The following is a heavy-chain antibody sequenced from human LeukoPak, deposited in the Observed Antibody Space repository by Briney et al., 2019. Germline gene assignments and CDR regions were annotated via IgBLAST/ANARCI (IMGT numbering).Heavy chain of an antibody. D-gene: IGHD3-16*01. V-gene: IGHV3-23*01. CDR2: ISGSGGST. CDR3: ACLDLEPFDY. Sequence: GGSLRLSCAASGFTFSSYAMSWVRQAPGEGLEWVSAISGSGGSTYYADSVKGRFTISRDNSKNTLYLQMNSLRAEDTAVYYCACLDLEPFDYWGQGTLVTVSS. J-gene: IGHJ4*02. CDR1: GFTFSSYA.